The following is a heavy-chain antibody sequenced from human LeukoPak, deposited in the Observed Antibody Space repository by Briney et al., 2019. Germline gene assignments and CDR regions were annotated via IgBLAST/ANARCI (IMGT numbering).Heavy chain of an antibody. D-gene: IGHD2-21*02. V-gene: IGHV3-30*02. J-gene: IGHJ3*02. CDR2: IRYDGSNK. CDR1: GFTFSSYG. Sequence: GGSLRLSCAASGFTFSSYGMHWVRQAPGKGLEWVAFIRYDGSNKYYADSVKGRLTISRDNSKNTLYLQMNSLRAEDTAVYYCAKSMIVVVTPIRGAFDIWGQGTMVTVSS. CDR3: AKSMIVVVTPIRGAFDI.